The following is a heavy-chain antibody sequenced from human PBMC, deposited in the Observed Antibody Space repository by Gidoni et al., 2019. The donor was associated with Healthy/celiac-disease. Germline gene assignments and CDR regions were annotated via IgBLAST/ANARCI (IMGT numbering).Heavy chain of an antibody. CDR3: VTSSSWY. Sequence: EVQLVESGGGLVKPGGSLRLSCAASGFTFSSYSMNWVRQAPGKGLEWVSSISSSGSYIYYVDSTKGRFTISRDNAKNSLYLQMNSLRAEDTAVYYCVTSSSWYWGQGTLVTVSS. CDR2: ISSSGSYI. D-gene: IGHD6-13*01. J-gene: IGHJ4*02. V-gene: IGHV3-21*01. CDR1: GFTFSSYS.